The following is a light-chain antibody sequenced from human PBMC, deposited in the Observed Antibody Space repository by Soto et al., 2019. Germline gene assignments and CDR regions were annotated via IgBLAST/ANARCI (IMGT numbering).Light chain of an antibody. CDR3: QQSYSTPYT. J-gene: IGKJ2*01. V-gene: IGKV1-39*01. CDR2: AAS. Sequence: DIQMTQSPSSLSASVGDRVTITCRTNQSISTYLNWYQGKPGQAPKLLIYAASILQSGVPSKFRGSGSGTDFTLTISSLQTDEFATYYCQQSYSTPYTFGQGTKLEIK. CDR1: QSISTY.